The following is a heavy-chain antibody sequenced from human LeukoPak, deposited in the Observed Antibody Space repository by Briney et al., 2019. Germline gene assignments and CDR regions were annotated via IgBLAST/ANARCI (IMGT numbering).Heavy chain of an antibody. D-gene: IGHD2-15*01. J-gene: IGHJ4*02. CDR1: GYTFVKYA. V-gene: IGHV1-3*01. CDR2: INPVNGDT. CDR3: TREDIVVVVADKGIDY. Sequence: ASVKVSCKTSGYTFVKYAMHWVRQAPGQGLEWLGWINPVNGDTRYSRQFEGRVTITRDTSASTGYMELSSLTSEDTAVYYCTREDIVVVVADKGIDYWGQGTLVTVSS.